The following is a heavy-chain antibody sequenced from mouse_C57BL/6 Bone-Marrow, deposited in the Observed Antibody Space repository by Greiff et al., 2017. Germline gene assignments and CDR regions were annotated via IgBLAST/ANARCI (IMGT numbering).Heavy chain of an antibody. Sequence: QVQLQQSGPELVKPGASVKLSCKASGYTFTSYDINWVKQRPGQGLEWIGWIYPRDGSTKYNEKFKGKATLTADTSSSTAYMELHSLTSEDSAVYFCARDCGSSYWYFDVWGTGTTVTVSS. CDR2: IYPRDGST. CDR3: ARDCGSSYWYFDV. J-gene: IGHJ1*03. CDR1: GYTFTSYD. D-gene: IGHD1-1*01. V-gene: IGHV1-85*01.